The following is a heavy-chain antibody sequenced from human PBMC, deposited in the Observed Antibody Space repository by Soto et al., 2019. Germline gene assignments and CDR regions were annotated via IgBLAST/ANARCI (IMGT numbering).Heavy chain of an antibody. CDR3: ARGGYYDSSGSRNYHYYGMNV. CDR1: GYSLSSNG. J-gene: IGHJ6*02. Sequence: TSVKVSCEDSGYSLSSNGMSWVRQSPGQGLEWLGWISPYNDDTQYAQKIQGRVFMTTDTSTKTAYLDLRSLRSDDTAVYYCARGGYYDSSGSRNYHYYGMNVWGQGTTVTVSS. CDR2: ISPYNDDT. V-gene: IGHV1-18*01. D-gene: IGHD3-22*01.